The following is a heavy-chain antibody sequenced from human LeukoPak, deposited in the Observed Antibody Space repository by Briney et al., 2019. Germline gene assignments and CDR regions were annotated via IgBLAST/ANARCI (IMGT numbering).Heavy chain of an antibody. J-gene: IGHJ5*02. CDR3: ARTLGHCSSTSCYGWWFDP. CDR1: GYSISSGYC. V-gene: IGHV4-38-2*01. Sequence: SETLSLTCAVSGYSISSGYCWGWIRQPPGKGLEWIGSIYHSGSTYYNPSLKSRVTISVDTSKNQFSLKLSSVTAADTAVYYCARTLGHCSSTSCYGWWFDPWGQGTLVTVSS. D-gene: IGHD2-2*01. CDR2: IYHSGST.